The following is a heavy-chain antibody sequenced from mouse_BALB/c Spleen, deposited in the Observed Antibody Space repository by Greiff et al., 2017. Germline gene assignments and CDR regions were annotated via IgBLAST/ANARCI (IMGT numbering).Heavy chain of an antibody. CDR3: AGQDWDGY. Sequence: VQLQQSGAELAKPGASVKMSCKASGYTFTSYWMHWVKQRPGQGLEWIGYINPSTGYTEYNQKFKDKATLTADKSSSTAYMQLSSLTSEDSAVYYCAGQDWDGYWGQGTTLTVSS. V-gene: IGHV1-7*01. J-gene: IGHJ2*01. CDR2: INPSTGYT. CDR1: GYTFTSYW. D-gene: IGHD4-1*01.